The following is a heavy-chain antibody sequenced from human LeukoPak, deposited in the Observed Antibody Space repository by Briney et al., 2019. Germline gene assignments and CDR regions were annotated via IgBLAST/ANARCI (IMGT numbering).Heavy chain of an antibody. CDR3: AKCCPMDV. CDR1: GFTFSTYG. V-gene: IGHV3-30*18. CDR2: ISSDGINK. J-gene: IGHJ6*02. Sequence: GGSLRLSCAASGFTFSTYGMHWVRQAPGKGLEWVALISSDGINKYFADSVKGRFTISTDNSKNTLYLQMNSLRPEDTAVYYCAKCCPMDVWGQGTTVTVSS. D-gene: IGHD4/OR15-4a*01.